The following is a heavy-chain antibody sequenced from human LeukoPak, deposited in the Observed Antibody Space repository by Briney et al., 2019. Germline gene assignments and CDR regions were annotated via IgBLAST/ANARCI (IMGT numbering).Heavy chain of an antibody. V-gene: IGHV3-30*02. CDR1: GFTFSSYG. Sequence: GRSLRLSCAASGFTFSSYGMHWVRQAPGKGLEWVAFIRYDGSNKYYADSVKGRFTISRDNSKNTLYLQMNSLRAEDTAVYYCAKDWGLWFGESTPGYWGQGTLVTVSS. D-gene: IGHD3-10*01. CDR2: IRYDGSNK. J-gene: IGHJ4*02. CDR3: AKDWGLWFGESTPGY.